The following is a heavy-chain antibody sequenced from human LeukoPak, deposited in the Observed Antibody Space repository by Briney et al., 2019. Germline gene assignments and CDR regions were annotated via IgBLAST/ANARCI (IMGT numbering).Heavy chain of an antibody. D-gene: IGHD3-3*01. V-gene: IGHV3-9*01. Sequence: PGRSLRLSCAASGFPFNDYAMHWVRQAPGKGLEWVSGINWNGDDTAYSDSVKGRFTISRDNSKNTLYLQMNSLRAEDTAVYYCAKVEADFWSGYYSWDWFDPWGQGTLVTVSS. CDR2: INWNGDDT. J-gene: IGHJ5*02. CDR3: AKVEADFWSGYYSWDWFDP. CDR1: GFPFNDYA.